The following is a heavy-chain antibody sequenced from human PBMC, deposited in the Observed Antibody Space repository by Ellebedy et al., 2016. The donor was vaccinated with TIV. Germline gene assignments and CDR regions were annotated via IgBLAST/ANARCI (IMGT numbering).Heavy chain of an antibody. CDR3: ARALRSYGYGGYYYYALDV. Sequence: SETLSLTCSVSGGSMTSYYWSWIRQPPGKGLEWIGNIFDRRTTNYNPSLRGRVTISVETTKNQVSLKLSSVTAADTAKYFCARALRSYGYGGYYYYALDVWGQGTTVTVSS. J-gene: IGHJ6*02. D-gene: IGHD5-18*01. CDR2: IFDRRTT. V-gene: IGHV4-59*01. CDR1: GGSMTSYY.